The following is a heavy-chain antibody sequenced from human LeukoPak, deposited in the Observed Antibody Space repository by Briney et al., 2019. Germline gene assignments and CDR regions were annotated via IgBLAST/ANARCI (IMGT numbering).Heavy chain of an antibody. J-gene: IGHJ4*02. D-gene: IGHD6-6*01. Sequence: GGSLRLSCAASGITFSSYAMHWVRQAPGKGLEWVAVISYDGSNKYYADSVKGRFTISRDNSKNTLYLQMNSLRAEDTTVYYCARGHIAARPDGPDYWGQGTLVSVSS. CDR3: ARGHIAARPDGPDY. CDR1: GITFSSYA. V-gene: IGHV3-30-3*01. CDR2: ISYDGSNK.